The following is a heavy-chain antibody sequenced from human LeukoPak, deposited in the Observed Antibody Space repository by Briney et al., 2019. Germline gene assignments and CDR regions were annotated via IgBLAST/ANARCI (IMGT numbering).Heavy chain of an antibody. Sequence: PGGSLRLSCAASGFTFSSYEMNWVRQAPGKGLEWVSYISSSGSTIYYADSVKGRFTISRDNAKNSLYLQMNSLRAEDTAVYYCARDALITIQQNYYYYYGMDVWGQGTTVTVSS. CDR3: ARDALITIQQNYYYYYGMDV. D-gene: IGHD3-16*01. CDR2: ISSSGSTI. CDR1: GFTFSSYE. J-gene: IGHJ6*02. V-gene: IGHV3-48*03.